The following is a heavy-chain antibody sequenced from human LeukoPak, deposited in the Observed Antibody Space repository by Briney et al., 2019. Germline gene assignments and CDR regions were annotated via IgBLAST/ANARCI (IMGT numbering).Heavy chain of an antibody. CDR2: IYYSGST. V-gene: IGHV4-59*01. D-gene: IGHD4-17*01. CDR1: GGSISSYY. CDR3: ARDGTTANDAFDI. J-gene: IGHJ3*02. Sequence: SETLSLTCTVSGGSISSYYWSWIRQPPGKGLEWIGYIYYSGSTNYNPSLKSRVTISVDTSKNQFSLKLSSVTAADTAVYYCARDGTTANDAFDIWGQGTMVTVSS.